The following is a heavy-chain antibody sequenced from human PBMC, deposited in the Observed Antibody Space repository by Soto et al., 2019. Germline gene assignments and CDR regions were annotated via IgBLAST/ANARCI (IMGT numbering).Heavy chain of an antibody. J-gene: IGHJ4*02. CDR3: ASATVVAATFDF. CDR2: ISSGSSNI. CDR1: VFAFMSYN. D-gene: IGHD2-15*01. V-gene: IGHV3-21*01. Sequence: GGSLRLSCASSVFAFMSYNMNWVRQAPGKGLEWGASISSGSSNIYYADSVEGRFTISRDNAKNSLFLQMDSLRAEDSAVFYCASATVVAATFDFWGQGTLVTVSS.